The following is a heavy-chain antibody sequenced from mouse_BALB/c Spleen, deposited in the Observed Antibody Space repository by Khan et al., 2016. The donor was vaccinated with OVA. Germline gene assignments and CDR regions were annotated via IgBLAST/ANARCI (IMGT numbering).Heavy chain of an antibody. V-gene: IGHV1-54*01. CDR1: GYAFTDYL. J-gene: IGHJ3*01. D-gene: IGHD2-1*01. CDR3: GRGGYGTLAY. CDR2: INPGSGDT. Sequence: QVQLQQSGAELVRPGTSVKVSCKAPGYAFTDYLIEWLKQRPGQGLEWIGVINPGSGDTHYNEKFRGKATLTADKSSSTAYMQLSSLTSDDSAVYFCGRGGYGTLAYWGQGTPVTVSA.